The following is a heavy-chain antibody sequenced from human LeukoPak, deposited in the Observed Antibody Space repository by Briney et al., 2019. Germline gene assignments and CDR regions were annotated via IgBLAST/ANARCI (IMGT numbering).Heavy chain of an antibody. Sequence: SETLSLTCTVSGGSISSNGYYWGWIRQPPGKGLEWIGSFYYTGSTFYSPSLKSRVTISVDTSKNQFSLKLSSVTAADTAVYYCARGGAAAADWGQGTLVTVSS. CDR1: GGSISSNGYY. V-gene: IGHV4-39*07. CDR2: FYYTGST. CDR3: ARGGAAAAD. J-gene: IGHJ4*02. D-gene: IGHD6-13*01.